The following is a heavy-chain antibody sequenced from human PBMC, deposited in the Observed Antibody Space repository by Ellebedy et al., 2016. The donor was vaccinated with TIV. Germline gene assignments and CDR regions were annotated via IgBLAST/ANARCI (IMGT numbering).Heavy chain of an antibody. Sequence: GESLRISCAASGFTFSLYAMHWVRQAPGKGLEWVAVISNDGSKKYYADSVKGRFTISRDNSKNTLYLQVNSLRAEDTAVYYCARASTSYYLTCMDVWGQGTTVTVSS. J-gene: IGHJ6*02. CDR3: ARASTSYYLTCMDV. V-gene: IGHV3-30-3*01. CDR1: GFTFSLYA. D-gene: IGHD6-6*01. CDR2: ISNDGSKK.